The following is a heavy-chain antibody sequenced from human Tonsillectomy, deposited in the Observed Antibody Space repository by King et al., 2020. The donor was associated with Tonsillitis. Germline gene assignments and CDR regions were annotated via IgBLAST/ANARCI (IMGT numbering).Heavy chain of an antibody. Sequence: VQLVESGGNLVQPGGSLRLSCAASGFTFSSYAMSWVRQAPGKGLEWVSGISGSGGSTYYADSVKGRFTISRDNSENTLYLQMNSLRAEDTAVYYCAKALVLYTTGWGFDYWGQGTLVTVSS. V-gene: IGHV3-23*04. CDR1: GFTFSSYA. CDR3: AKALVLYTTGWGFDY. CDR2: ISGSGGST. J-gene: IGHJ4*02. D-gene: IGHD6-19*01.